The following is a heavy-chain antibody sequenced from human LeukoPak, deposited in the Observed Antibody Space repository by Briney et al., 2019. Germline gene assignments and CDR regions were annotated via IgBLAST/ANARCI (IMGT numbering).Heavy chain of an antibody. CDR2: IYSGDTK. D-gene: IGHD2-15*01. CDR1: GFTVSSNY. J-gene: IGHJ4*02. V-gene: IGHV3-53*01. Sequence: RGGSLTLSCAASGFTVSSNYMSWVRQAPGEGLEWVSDIYSGDTKHFADSVKGRFTISRGNSRKPLYFQINRLRAEDTAVYYCAGLGRWYSADGGEGTLVTAS. CDR3: AGLGRWYSAD.